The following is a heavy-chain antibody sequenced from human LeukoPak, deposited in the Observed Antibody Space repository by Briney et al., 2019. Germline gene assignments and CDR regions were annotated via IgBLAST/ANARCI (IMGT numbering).Heavy chain of an antibody. D-gene: IGHD1-26*01. CDR2: INHSGST. CDR3: ARDPVGATSALLY. CDR1: GGSFSGYY. Sequence: SETLSLTCAVYGGSFSGYYWSWIRQPPGKGLEWIGEINHSGSTNYNPSLKSRVTISVDKSKNQFSLKLSSVTAADTAVYYCARDPVGATSALLYWGQGTLVTVSS. V-gene: IGHV4-34*01. J-gene: IGHJ4*02.